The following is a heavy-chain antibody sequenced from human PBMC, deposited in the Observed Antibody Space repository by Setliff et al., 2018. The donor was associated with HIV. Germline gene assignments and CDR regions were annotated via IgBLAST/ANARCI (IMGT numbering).Heavy chain of an antibody. CDR2: ISSDGSDK. V-gene: IGHV3-30*01. J-gene: IGHJ4*02. D-gene: IGHD2-2*03. Sequence: PGGSLRLSCAASGFAFRNYIFHWVRQAPGKGLEWVAIISSDGSDKNYADSVKGRFTVSKDNSKNTLYLQMNSLRGEDTAVYYCSRHLGYCSTTNSCWGQGTPVTVSS. CDR1: GFAFRNYI. CDR3: SRHLGYCSTTNSC.